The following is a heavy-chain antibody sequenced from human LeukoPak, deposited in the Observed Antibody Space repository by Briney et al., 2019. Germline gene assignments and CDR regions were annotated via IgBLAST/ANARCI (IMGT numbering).Heavy chain of an antibody. V-gene: IGHV4-31*03. CDR1: GGSISNGGYY. CDR3: ARDVHGWGPFDP. CDR2: IYNSGNT. J-gene: IGHJ5*02. Sequence: SETLSLACTVSGGSISNGGYYWSWIRQHPGTGLEWIGYIYNSGNTYYNPSLKSRVTISEDTSKNQFSLKLSSVTAADTAVYYCARDVHGWGPFDPWGQGTLVTVSS. D-gene: IGHD1-26*01.